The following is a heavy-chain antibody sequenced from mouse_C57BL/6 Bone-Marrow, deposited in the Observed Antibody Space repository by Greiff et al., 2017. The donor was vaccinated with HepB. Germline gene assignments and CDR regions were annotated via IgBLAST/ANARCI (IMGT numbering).Heavy chain of an antibody. CDR3: AFYGNYAAY. V-gene: IGHV3-6*01. CDR2: ISYDGSN. D-gene: IGHD2-1*01. Sequence: DVKLQESGPGLVKPSQSLSLTCSVTGYSITSGYYWNWIRQFPGNKLEWMGYISYDGSNNYNPSLKNRISITRDTSKNQFFLKLNSVTTEDTATYYCAFYGNYAAYWGQGTLVTVSA. J-gene: IGHJ3*01. CDR1: GYSITSGYY.